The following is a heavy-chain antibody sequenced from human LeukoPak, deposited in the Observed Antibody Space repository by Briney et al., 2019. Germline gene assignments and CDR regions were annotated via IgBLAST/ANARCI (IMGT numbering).Heavy chain of an antibody. CDR3: AREARLGSGSYYLFDY. D-gene: IGHD3-10*01. CDR1: GGSISSYY. CDR2: IYYSGST. Sequence: SETLSLTCTVSGGSISSYYWSWIRQPPGNGLEWMGYIYYSGSTNYTPSLKSRVTISVDTSKNQFSLKLSSVTAADTAVYYCAREARLGSGSYYLFDYWGQGTLVTVSS. J-gene: IGHJ4*02. V-gene: IGHV4-59*01.